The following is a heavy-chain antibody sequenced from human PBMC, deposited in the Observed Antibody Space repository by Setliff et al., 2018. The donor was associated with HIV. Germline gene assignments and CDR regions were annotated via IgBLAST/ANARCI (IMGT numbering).Heavy chain of an antibody. J-gene: IGHJ6*02. CDR2: IKEDGREK. CDR1: GFSFSNSW. CDR3: ARKLRPGHGMDV. V-gene: IGHV3-7*01. D-gene: IGHD3-10*01. Sequence: SLRLSCAASGFSFSNSWMTWVRQAPGKGLEWVATIKEDGREKYYVGSVKGRFTISRDNAKRSLYLQMNSLRGEDTAVYYCARKLRPGHGMDVWGQGTTVTVSS.